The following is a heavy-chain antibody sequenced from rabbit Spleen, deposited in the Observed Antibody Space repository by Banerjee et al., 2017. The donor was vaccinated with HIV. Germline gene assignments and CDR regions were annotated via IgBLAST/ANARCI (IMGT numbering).Heavy chain of an antibody. J-gene: IGHJ4*01. V-gene: IGHV1S40*01. CDR2: IDAGSSGFT. CDR3: ARDLTGVIGWNFKL. Sequence: QSLEESGGDLVKPGASLTLTCIASGVSFSGDSYMCWVRQAPGKGLEWVVCIDAGSSGFTYFANWAKGRFTISKTSSTTVTLQMTSLTAADTATYFCARDLTGVIGWNFKLWGQGTLVTVS. CDR1: GVSFSGDSY. D-gene: IGHD1-1*01.